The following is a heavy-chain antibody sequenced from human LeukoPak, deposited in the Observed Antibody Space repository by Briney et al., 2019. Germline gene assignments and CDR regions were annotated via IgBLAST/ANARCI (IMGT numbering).Heavy chain of an antibody. CDR2: LNPNSGGT. V-gene: IGHV1-2*02. CDR1: GYTFTGYY. J-gene: IGHJ4*02. CDR3: ASDLLGYCSGGSCSSVDY. D-gene: IGHD2-15*01. Sequence: GASVKVSCKASGYTFTGYYMHWVRQAPGQGLEWMGWLNPNSGGTNYAQKLQGRVTMTRDTSISTAYMELNRLRSDDTAVYYCASDLLGYCSGGSCSSVDYWGQGTLVTVSS.